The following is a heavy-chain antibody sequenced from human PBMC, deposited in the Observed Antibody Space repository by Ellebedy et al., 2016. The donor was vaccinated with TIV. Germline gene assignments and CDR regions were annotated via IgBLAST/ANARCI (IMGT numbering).Heavy chain of an antibody. CDR2: ISGTGRTT. Sequence: GESLKISCAASGFTFGNYAMTWVRQAPGRGLEWVSSISGTGRTTYYADSVRGRLVISRDHSNDTLHLQLNSLRVEDTAIYYCAKDRWAVPGGGMDVWGQGTTVTVSS. CDR1: GFTFGNYA. J-gene: IGHJ6*02. CDR3: AKDRWAVPGGGMDV. D-gene: IGHD5-24*01. V-gene: IGHV3-23*01.